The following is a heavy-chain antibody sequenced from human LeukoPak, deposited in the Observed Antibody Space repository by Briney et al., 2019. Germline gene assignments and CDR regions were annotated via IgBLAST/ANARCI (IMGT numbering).Heavy chain of an antibody. CDR2: INAGNGNT. D-gene: IGHD5-24*01. Sequence: ASVKVSCKASGYTFTSYAMHWVRQAPGQRLEWMGWINAGNGNTKYSQEFQGRVTITRDTSASTAYMELSSLRSEDTAVYYCAREGPDGYYYYGMDVWGQGTTVTVSS. V-gene: IGHV1-3*01. CDR3: AREGPDGYYYYGMDV. J-gene: IGHJ6*02. CDR1: GYTFTSYA.